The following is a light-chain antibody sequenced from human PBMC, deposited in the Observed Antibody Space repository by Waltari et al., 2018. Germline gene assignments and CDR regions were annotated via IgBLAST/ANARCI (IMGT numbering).Light chain of an antibody. Sequence: SSELTQDPAVSVALGQTVRITCQGASLRDHSGSWYQQKPGQAPVLVIYGKYNRPSGIPDRFSGSGSGNTASLTIAGAQAEDEADYYCCSRGSSGSSVVFGPGTKVSVL. CDR2: GKY. CDR1: SLRDHS. CDR3: CSRGSSGSSVV. J-gene: IGLJ1*01. V-gene: IGLV3-19*01.